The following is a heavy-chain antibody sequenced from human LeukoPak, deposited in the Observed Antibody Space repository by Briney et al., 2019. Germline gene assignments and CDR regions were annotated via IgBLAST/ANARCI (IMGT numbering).Heavy chain of an antibody. Sequence: GSVKVSCKASGYTCTGYYMHWVRQAPGPGLEWMGWINPHSGGTNYAQKFQGRVTMTRDTTISTAYMEQSRLRSDDTAVYYCARGNRIVGAHWFVTREDYWGQGTLVTVSS. D-gene: IGHD1-26*01. CDR2: INPHSGGT. CDR3: ARGNRIVGAHWFVTREDY. V-gene: IGHV1-2*02. J-gene: IGHJ4*02. CDR1: GYTCTGYY.